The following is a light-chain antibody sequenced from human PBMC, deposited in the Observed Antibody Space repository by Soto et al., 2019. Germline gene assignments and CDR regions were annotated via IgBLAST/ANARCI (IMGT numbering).Light chain of an antibody. CDR1: QSVFSNSNNKKY. V-gene: IGKV4-1*01. Sequence: DIVMTQSADSLAVSLVESATINCKSSQSVFSNSNNKKYLAWYQQKPGQPPKLLIHWASIRESGVHDRFSGSGSGTDFTLTINSLQAEDVAVYYCQQYYSTPWTFGQGTKVDIK. CDR3: QQYYSTPWT. J-gene: IGKJ1*01. CDR2: WAS.